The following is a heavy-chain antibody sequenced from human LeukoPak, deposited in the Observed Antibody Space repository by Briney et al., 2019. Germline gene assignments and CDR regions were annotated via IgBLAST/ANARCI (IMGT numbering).Heavy chain of an antibody. J-gene: IGHJ4*02. V-gene: IGHV1-46*01. D-gene: IGHD3-16*02. CDR2: INPSGGST. CDR1: GYTFTSYY. Sequence: ASVKVSCKASGYTFTSYYMHWVRQAPGQGLEWMGIINPSGGSTSYAQKLQGRVTMTTDTSTSTAYMELRSLRSDDTAVYYCATLYYDYVWGSYRDDFDYWGQGTLVTVSS. CDR3: ATLYYDYVWGSYRDDFDY.